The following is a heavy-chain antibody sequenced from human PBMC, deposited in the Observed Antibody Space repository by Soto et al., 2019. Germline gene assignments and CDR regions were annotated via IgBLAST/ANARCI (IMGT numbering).Heavy chain of an antibody. CDR3: ARRRKRDGYNYEY. D-gene: IGHD5-12*01. Sequence: SETLSLTCTVSGGSISSGGYYWSWIRQHPGKGLEWIGYIYYSGSTYYNPSLKSRVTISVDTSKNQFSLKLSSVTAADTAVYYCARRRKRDGYNYEYWGQGTLVTVSS. V-gene: IGHV4-31*03. CDR1: GGSISSGGYY. CDR2: IYYSGST. J-gene: IGHJ4*02.